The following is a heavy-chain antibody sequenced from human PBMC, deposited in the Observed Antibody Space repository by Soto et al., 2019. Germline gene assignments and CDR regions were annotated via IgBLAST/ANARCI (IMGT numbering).Heavy chain of an antibody. Sequence: QVQLVESGGGVVQPGGSLKLSCAASGFNFNHFALNWVRQAPGKGPEWVAVISYDGLKKFYADSVKGRFTISRDTSTDKVTLNMNDLRVEDTSVYYCASDGCSGTACHRHHWGQGNLVSVCS. CDR2: ISYDGLKK. CDR3: ASDGCSGTACHRHH. V-gene: IGHV3-30-3*01. CDR1: GFNFNHFA. D-gene: IGHD6-19*01. J-gene: IGHJ1*01.